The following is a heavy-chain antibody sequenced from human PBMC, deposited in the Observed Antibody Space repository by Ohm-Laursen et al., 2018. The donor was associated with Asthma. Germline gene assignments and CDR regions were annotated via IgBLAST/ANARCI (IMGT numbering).Heavy chain of an antibody. CDR3: ARASVGATSNWFDP. D-gene: IGHD1-26*01. Sequence: ASVKVSCKPSGYTFTAYFLHWVRQAPGQGLEWMGWINPNSGGTNYAQKFQGWVTMTRDTSISTAYMELSRLRSDDTAVYYCARASVGATSNWFDPWGQGTLVTVSS. CDR1: GYTFTAYF. CDR2: INPNSGGT. V-gene: IGHV1-2*04. J-gene: IGHJ5*02.